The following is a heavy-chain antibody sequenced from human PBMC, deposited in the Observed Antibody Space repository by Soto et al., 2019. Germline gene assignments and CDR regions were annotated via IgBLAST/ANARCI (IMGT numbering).Heavy chain of an antibody. CDR1: GVSFSNSY. CDR2: IDHSGRT. V-gene: IGHV4-34*01. Sequence: PSETLSLTCAVYGVSFSNSYWNWIRQPPGKGLEWIGEIDHSGRTKYNPSLKSRVTISVDTSKNQFSLKLSSVTAADTAVYYCAREYWNYYYYYGMDVWGQGTTVTVSS. J-gene: IGHJ6*02. D-gene: IGHD1-1*01. CDR3: AREYWNYYYYYGMDV.